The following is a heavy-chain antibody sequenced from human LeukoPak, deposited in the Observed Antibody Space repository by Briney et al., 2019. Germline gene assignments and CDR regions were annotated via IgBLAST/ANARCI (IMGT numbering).Heavy chain of an antibody. CDR1: GYTFTGYY. CDR2: INPNSGGT. CDR3: ARAPDIEAVPTATYFDY. Sequence: ASVKVSCKASGYTFTGYYMHWVRQAPGQGLEWMGWINPNSGGTIHAQTFQGRVTMTRDTSITAAYMELGRLRSDDTAVYYCARAPDIEAVPTATYFDYWGQGTLVSVSS. J-gene: IGHJ4*02. V-gene: IGHV1-2*02. D-gene: IGHD6-19*01.